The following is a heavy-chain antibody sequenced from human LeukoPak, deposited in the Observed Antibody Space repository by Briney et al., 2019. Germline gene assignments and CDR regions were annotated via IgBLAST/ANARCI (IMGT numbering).Heavy chain of an antibody. CDR1: GYSFTSYW. Sequence: GESLKISCKGSGYSFTSYWIGWVRQMPGKGLEWMGIIYPGDSDTRYSPSFQGQVTISADKSISTAYLQWSSLKASDTAMYYCARQSGGGSGWYSRTDYYCYMDVWGKGTTVTVSS. CDR3: ARQSGGGSGWYSRTDYYCYMDV. J-gene: IGHJ6*03. CDR2: IYPGDSDT. V-gene: IGHV5-51*01. D-gene: IGHD6-19*01.